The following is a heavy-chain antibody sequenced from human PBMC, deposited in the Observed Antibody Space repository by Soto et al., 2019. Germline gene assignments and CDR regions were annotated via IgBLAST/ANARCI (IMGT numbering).Heavy chain of an antibody. Sequence: PGGSLRLSCAASGFTFSSYAMSWVRQAPGKGLEWVSAISGSGGSTYYADSVKGRFTISRDNSKNTLYLQMNSLRAEDTAVYYCAKRSTMIVVVTKGGYYFDYWGQGTLVTVSS. D-gene: IGHD3-22*01. CDR3: AKRSTMIVVVTKGGYYFDY. V-gene: IGHV3-23*01. CDR1: GFTFSSYA. CDR2: ISGSGGST. J-gene: IGHJ4*02.